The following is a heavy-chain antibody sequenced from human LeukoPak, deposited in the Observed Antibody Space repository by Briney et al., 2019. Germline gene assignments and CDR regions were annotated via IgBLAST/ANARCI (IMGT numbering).Heavy chain of an antibody. CDR1: GGSIGSYC. Sequence: PSETLSLTCTVSGGSIGSYCWSWIRQPPGKGLEWIGYIYYTGGTNCNPSLKSRVTMSVDTSKNQFSLKLNSVTAADTAVYYCARHEGRSGWNGWYDHWGQGILVTVSS. CDR3: ARHEGRSGWNGWYDH. J-gene: IGHJ4*02. CDR2: IYYTGGT. D-gene: IGHD6-19*01. V-gene: IGHV4-59*08.